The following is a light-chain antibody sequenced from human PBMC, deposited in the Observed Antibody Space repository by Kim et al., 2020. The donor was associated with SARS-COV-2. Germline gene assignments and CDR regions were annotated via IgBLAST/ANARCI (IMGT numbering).Light chain of an antibody. CDR2: VKH. V-gene: IGLV3-19*01. CDR3: NSRDSNDNVV. CDR1: VLICYY. Sequence: ASRQTVMITRQGPVLICYYATSYPQKPGQAPILVIYVKHHRPPGIPDRFSGSISVNPASLTISGTQAGDVADYYCNSRDSNDNVVSGGGTQLTVL. J-gene: IGLJ2*01.